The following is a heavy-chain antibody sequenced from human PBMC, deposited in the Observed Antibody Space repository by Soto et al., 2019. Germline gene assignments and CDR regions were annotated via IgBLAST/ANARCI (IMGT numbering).Heavy chain of an antibody. CDR1: GFTFSSYG. V-gene: IGHV3-30*03. CDR3: GAGQYFSDY. J-gene: IGHJ4*02. Sequence: QVQLVESGGGVVQPGRSLRLSCAASGFTFSSYGMHWVRQAPGKGLEWVALISYGGSDKYYADSVKGRFTISRDNSKNTRYLHMNSLRVEDTAVYYCGAGQYFSDYWGQGTLVTVSS. D-gene: IGHD6-13*01. CDR2: ISYGGSDK.